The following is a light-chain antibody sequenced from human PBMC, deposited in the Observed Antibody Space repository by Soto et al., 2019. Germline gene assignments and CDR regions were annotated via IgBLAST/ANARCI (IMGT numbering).Light chain of an antibody. J-gene: IGKJ4*01. CDR2: EAS. CDR3: VQHYSYPLT. Sequence: DIQMTQSPSSLSASVADRVTITCRASQDIGTDIGWYQQKPGKAPERLIYEASVLQSGVPSRCSGSGSGTEFTLTVSSLQPEDFATYYCVQHYSYPLTFGGGTKVDIK. CDR1: QDIGTD. V-gene: IGKV1-17*01.